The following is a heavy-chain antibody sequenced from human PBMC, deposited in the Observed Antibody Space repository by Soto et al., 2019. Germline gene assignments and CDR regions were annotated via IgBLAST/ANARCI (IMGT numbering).Heavy chain of an antibody. V-gene: IGHV1-18*01. CDR2: ISAYNGNT. CDR1: GYTFTSYG. Sequence: QVQLVQSGAEVKKPGASVKVSCKASGYTFTSYGISWVRQAPGQGLEWMGWISAYNGNTNYAQKLQGRVTMTTDTSTSTVYMELRSLRSDDTAVYYCARDRIRGYYDSSGTLDYWGQGTLVTVSS. CDR3: ARDRIRGYYDSSGTLDY. J-gene: IGHJ4*02. D-gene: IGHD3-22*01.